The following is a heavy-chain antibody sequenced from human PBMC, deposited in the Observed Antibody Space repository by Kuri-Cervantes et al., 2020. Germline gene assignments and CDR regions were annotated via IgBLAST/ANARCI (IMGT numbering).Heavy chain of an antibody. J-gene: IGHJ4*02. V-gene: IGHV3-23*01. CDR1: GFAFSSNA. D-gene: IGHD6-13*01. CDR3: AKYLNSSSWYYFDY. CDR2: ISSSGSTI. Sequence: GESLKISCAASGFAFSSNAMIWVRQAPGKGLEWVSYISSSGSTIYYADSVKGRLTISRDNSKNTLYLQMNSLRAEDTAVYYCAKYLNSSSWYYFDYWGQGTLVTVSS.